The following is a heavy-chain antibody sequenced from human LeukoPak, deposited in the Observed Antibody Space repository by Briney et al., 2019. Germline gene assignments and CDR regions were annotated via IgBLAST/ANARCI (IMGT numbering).Heavy chain of an antibody. CDR2: IKSDGTST. CDR3: VRDGVGAPPFDY. V-gene: IGHV3-74*01. CDR1: GFTFSSHW. J-gene: IGHJ4*02. D-gene: IGHD1-26*01. Sequence: GGSLRLSCAASGFTFSSHWMHWVRQAPGKGPVWVSRIKSDGTSTAYADSVKGRFTISRDNAKNTLDLQMNSLRADDTAVYYCVRDGVGAPPFDYWGQGILVTVSS.